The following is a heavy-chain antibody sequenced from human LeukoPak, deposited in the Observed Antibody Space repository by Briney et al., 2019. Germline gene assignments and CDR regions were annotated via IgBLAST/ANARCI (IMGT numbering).Heavy chain of an antibody. CDR2: INQGGSEK. CDR3: ARVIAARWIGWFDP. V-gene: IGHV3-7*01. CDR1: GFSFSSYW. D-gene: IGHD6-6*01. Sequence: GGSLRLSCEGSGFSFSSYWMTWVRQLPGKGPEWVANINQGGSEKHHVESVKGRFTISRDNAKNSLYLQMNSLRAEDTAVYYCARVIAARWIGWFDPWGQGTLVTVSS. J-gene: IGHJ5*02.